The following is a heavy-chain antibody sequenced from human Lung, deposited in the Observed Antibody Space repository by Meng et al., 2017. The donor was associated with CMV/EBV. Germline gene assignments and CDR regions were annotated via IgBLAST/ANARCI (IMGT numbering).Heavy chain of an antibody. CDR2: IYYSGST. J-gene: IGHJ5*02. D-gene: IGHD3-22*01. V-gene: IGHV4-39*02. CDR1: SIRSSNY. Sequence: SIRSSNYCGWIRQPPGKGLEWIGSIYYSGSTYYNPSLKSRVTMSVDTSKNHFSLKLTSVTAADTAMYYCARPLYHYDSGAYYDNWFDPWGQGTLVTVSS. CDR3: ARPLYHYDSGAYYDNWFDP.